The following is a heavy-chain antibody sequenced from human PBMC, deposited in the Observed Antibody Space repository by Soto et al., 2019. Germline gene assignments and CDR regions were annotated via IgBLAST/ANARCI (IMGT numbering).Heavy chain of an antibody. D-gene: IGHD4-17*01. V-gene: IGHV1-58*02. CDR3: AAVWWYGDYTRSDY. CDR2: IVVGSGNT. Sequence: QMQLVQSGPEVKKPGTSVKVSCKASGFTFTSSAMQWVRQARGQRLEWIGWIVVGSGNTNYAQKFQERVSITGDMSTRPACLELGSMGSEDTAVYYCAAVWWYGDYTRSDYWGQGTLVTVSS. J-gene: IGHJ4*02. CDR1: GFTFTSSA.